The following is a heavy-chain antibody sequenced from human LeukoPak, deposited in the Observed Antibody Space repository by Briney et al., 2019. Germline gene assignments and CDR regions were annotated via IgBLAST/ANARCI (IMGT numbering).Heavy chain of an antibody. CDR2: ISSNGGST. CDR3: VKDRVSISSSGYFDY. CDR1: GFTSSSYA. D-gene: IGHD6-13*01. Sequence: GGSLRLSCAASGFTSSSYAMHWVRQAPGRGLDYLSAISSNGGSTYYADSVKGRFTISRDNSKNTLYLQMSSLRAEDTAVYYCVKDRVSISSSGYFDYWGQGTLVTVSS. V-gene: IGHV3-64D*06. J-gene: IGHJ4*02.